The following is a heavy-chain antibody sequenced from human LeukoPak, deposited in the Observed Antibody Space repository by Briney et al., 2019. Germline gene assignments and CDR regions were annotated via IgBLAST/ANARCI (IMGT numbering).Heavy chain of an antibody. CDR1: GFTFSSYA. V-gene: IGHV3-23*01. CDR3: AQVPHAREPYVNY. D-gene: IGHD1-14*01. CDR2: ISGSGGST. J-gene: IGHJ4*02. Sequence: QPGGSLRLSCAASGFTFSSYAVSWVRQAPGMGLEWVSAISGSGGSTYYADSVKGRFTISRDNSKNTLYLQMNSLRAEDTAVYYCAQVPHAREPYVNYSGQGTLVTVSS.